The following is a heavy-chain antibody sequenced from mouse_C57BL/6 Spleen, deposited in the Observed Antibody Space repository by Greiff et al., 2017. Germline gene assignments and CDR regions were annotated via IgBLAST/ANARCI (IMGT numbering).Heavy chain of an antibody. CDR2: IHPNSGST. J-gene: IGHJ4*01. Sequence: QVQLQQPGAELVKPGASVKLSCKASGYTFTSYWMHWVKQRPGQGLEWIGMIHPNSGSTNYNEKFKSKATLTVDKSSSTAYMQLSSLTSEDSAVYYCASVYYYGSSYSFYAMDYWGQGTSVTVSS. CDR1: GYTFTSYW. D-gene: IGHD1-1*01. V-gene: IGHV1-64*01. CDR3: ASVYYYGSSYSFYAMDY.